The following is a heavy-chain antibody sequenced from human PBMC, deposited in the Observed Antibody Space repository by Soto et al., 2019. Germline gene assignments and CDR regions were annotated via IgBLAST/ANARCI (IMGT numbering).Heavy chain of an antibody. CDR3: AKDRALARTICGVVTRTFEA. D-gene: IGHD3-3*01. CDR2: ISGSGGST. CDR1: GFTFSSYA. V-gene: IGHV3-23*01. J-gene: IGHJ5*02. Sequence: PGGSLRLSCAASGFTFSSYAMSWFRQAPGKGLEWVSAISGSGGSTYYADSVKGRFTISRDNSKNTLYLQMNSLRAEDTAVYYCAKDRALARTICGVVTRTFEAWGQGTLVTVVS.